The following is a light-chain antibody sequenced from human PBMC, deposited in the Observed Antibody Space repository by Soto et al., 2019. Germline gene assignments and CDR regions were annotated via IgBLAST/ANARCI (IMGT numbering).Light chain of an antibody. CDR3: SSYTSSTSYV. CDR2: EVS. Sequence: LTQSASVSVSPGQSITISCTGTSSDVGGYNYVSWYQQHPGKAPKLMIYEVSNRPSGVSNRFSGSKSGNTASLTISRLQAEDEADYYCSSYTSSTSYVFGTGTKVTVL. J-gene: IGLJ1*01. V-gene: IGLV2-14*01. CDR1: SSDVGGYNY.